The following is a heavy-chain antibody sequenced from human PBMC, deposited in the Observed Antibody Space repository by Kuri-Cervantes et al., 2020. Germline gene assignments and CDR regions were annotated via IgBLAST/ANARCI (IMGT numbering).Heavy chain of an antibody. D-gene: IGHD2-21*02. J-gene: IGHJ4*02. Sequence: GESLKISCAASGFTFSSYAMSWVRQAPGKGLEWVSAISGSGGSTYYADSVKGRFTISRDNAKNSLYLQMNSLRAEDTALYYCAKAGDFRDYFDYWGQGTLVTVSS. V-gene: IGHV3-23*01. CDR2: ISGSGGST. CDR3: AKAGDFRDYFDY. CDR1: GFTFSSYA.